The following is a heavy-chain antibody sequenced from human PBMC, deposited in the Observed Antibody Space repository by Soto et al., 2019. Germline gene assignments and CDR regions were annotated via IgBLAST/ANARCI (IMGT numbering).Heavy chain of an antibody. V-gene: IGHV4-4*02. CDR2: IYHSGST. D-gene: IGHD2-2*01. Sequence: SETLSLTCAVSSGSISSSNWWSWVRQPPGKGLEWIGEIYHSGSTNYNPSLKSRVTISVDKSKNQFSLKLSSVTAADTAVYYCARGHCSSTSCYEASDWFDPWGQGTLVTVSS. CDR1: SGSISSSNW. CDR3: ARGHCSSTSCYEASDWFDP. J-gene: IGHJ5*02.